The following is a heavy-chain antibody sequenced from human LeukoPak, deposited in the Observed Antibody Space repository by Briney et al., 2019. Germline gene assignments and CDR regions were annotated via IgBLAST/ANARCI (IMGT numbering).Heavy chain of an antibody. CDR1: GFTFSTSW. CDR2: INQGGSEK. V-gene: IGHV3-7*04. CDR3: ARLTNSGYYWLFDY. Sequence: GGSLRLSCAASGFTFSTSWMSWVRQAPWRELEWVANINQGGSEKYYVDSVRGRFTISRDNAENSLFLQMDSLRAEDTAVYYCARLTNSGYYWLFDYWGQGTLVTVSS. J-gene: IGHJ4*02. D-gene: IGHD3-22*01.